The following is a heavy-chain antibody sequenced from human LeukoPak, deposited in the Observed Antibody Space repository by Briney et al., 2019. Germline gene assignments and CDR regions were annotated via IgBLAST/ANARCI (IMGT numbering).Heavy chain of an antibody. CDR2: IYPDDSDT. CDR3: ARLSRAGYYYDSSGPSGAFDI. CDR1: GYSFTSYW. J-gene: IGHJ3*02. V-gene: IGHV5-51*01. D-gene: IGHD3-22*01. Sequence: GESLKISCKGSGYSFTSYWIGWVRQMPEKGLEWMGIIYPDDSDTRYSPSFQGQVTISVDKSISTAYLQWSSLKASDTAMYYCARLSRAGYYYDSSGPSGAFDIWGQGTMVTVSS.